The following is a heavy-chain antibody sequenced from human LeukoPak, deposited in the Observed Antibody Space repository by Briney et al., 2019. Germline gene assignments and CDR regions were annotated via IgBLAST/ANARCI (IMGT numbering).Heavy chain of an antibody. Sequence: GASVKVSCKASGYTFITYYMHWVRQAPGQGLEWMGIINPIGGSTSYAQKFQGRVTMTGDTSTSTVYMELSSLRSEDTAVYYCARSRLLLDYWGQGTRVTVSS. J-gene: IGHJ4*02. D-gene: IGHD2-21*02. CDR3: ARSRLLLDY. CDR2: INPIGGST. CDR1: GYTFITYY. V-gene: IGHV1-46*01.